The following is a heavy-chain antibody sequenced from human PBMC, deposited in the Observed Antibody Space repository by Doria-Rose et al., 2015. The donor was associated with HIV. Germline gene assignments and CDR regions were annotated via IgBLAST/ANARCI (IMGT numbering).Heavy chain of an antibody. CDR2: IIPVLGIR. V-gene: IGHV1-69*04. D-gene: IGHD3-3*01. CDR3: ATTWSGYYLDY. J-gene: IGHJ4*02. Sequence: QVQLVPSGAEVKKPGSSVKVSCKASGGTFSRYPISWVRQAPGQGLEWMGRIIPVLGIRNYAQKFQGRVTITADESTSTAYIELSNLRSEDTAVYYCATTWSGYYLDYWGQGTRGTVSS. CDR1: GGTFSRYP.